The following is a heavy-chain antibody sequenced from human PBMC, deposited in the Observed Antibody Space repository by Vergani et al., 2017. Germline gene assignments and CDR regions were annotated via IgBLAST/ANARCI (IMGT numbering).Heavy chain of an antibody. CDR2: INHSGST. CDR3: ARRAKTGAGTTSGVYYYMDV. D-gene: IGHD1-1*01. Sequence: QVQLQQWGAGLLKPSETLSLTCAVYGGSFSGYYWSWIRQPPGKGLEWIGEINHSGSTNYNPSLKSRVTISVDTSKNQFSLKLSSVTAADTAVYYCARRAKTGAGTTSGVYYYMDVWGKGTTVTVSS. V-gene: IGHV4-34*01. CDR1: GGSFSGYY. J-gene: IGHJ6*03.